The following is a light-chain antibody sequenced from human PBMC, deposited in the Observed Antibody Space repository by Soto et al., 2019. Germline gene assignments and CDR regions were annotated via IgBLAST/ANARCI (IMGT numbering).Light chain of an antibody. CDR1: QSISSY. V-gene: IGKV1-39*01. CDR3: QQSYNTPIT. Sequence: DIQMTQSPSSLSASAGDSVTITCRASQSISSYLNWYQQKPGKAPKLLIYAASSLQSGVPSRFSGSGSGTDFTLTISSLQPEDFATYYCQQSYNTPITFGQGTRLEIE. CDR2: AAS. J-gene: IGKJ5*01.